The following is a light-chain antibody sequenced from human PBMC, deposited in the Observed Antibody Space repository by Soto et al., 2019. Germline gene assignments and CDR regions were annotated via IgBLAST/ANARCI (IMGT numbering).Light chain of an antibody. CDR3: QQYNNWPPWT. V-gene: IGKV3-15*01. J-gene: IGKJ1*01. CDR2: DAS. Sequence: EIVMTPSPATLSESPGERATLSCRASQSVSSNLAWYQQKPGQAPRLLIYDASTRATGIPARFSGSGSGTEFTLTISTLQSEDFAVYYCQQYNNWPPWTFGQGTKVDIK. CDR1: QSVSSN.